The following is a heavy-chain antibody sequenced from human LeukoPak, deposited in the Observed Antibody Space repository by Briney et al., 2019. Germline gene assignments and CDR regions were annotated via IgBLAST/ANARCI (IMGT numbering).Heavy chain of an antibody. V-gene: IGHV3-48*03. D-gene: IGHD6-19*01. CDR3: ARDLYSSGWPFDY. Sequence: RPGGSLRLSCAASGFTFSSYEMNWVRQAPGKGLEWVSYISSSGSTIYYADSVKGRFTISRDNAKNSLYLQMNSLRAEDTAVYYCARDLYSSGWPFDYWGQGTLVTVSS. CDR2: ISSSGSTI. J-gene: IGHJ4*02. CDR1: GFTFSSYE.